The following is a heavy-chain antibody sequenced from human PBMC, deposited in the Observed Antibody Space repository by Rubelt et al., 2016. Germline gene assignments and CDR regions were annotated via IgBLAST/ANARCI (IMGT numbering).Heavy chain of an antibody. CDR2: IYYSGST. V-gene: IGHV4-34*02. Sequence: QVQLQQWGAGLLKPSESLSLTCLVYGGSLNNHYWAWIRQPPGKGLEWIGNIYYSGSTSYSPSLKSRVTISVDTSKNQFSLKLNSVTAADTAVYFCARRTNYGESVGYLWGQGTLVTVSS. CDR1: GGSLNNHY. CDR3: ARRTNYGESVGYL. D-gene: IGHD4-17*01. J-gene: IGHJ5*02.